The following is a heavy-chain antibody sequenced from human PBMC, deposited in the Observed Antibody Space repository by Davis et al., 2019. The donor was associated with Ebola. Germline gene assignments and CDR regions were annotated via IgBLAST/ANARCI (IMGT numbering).Heavy chain of an antibody. Sequence: ASVKVSCKASGYTFTGYYMHWVRQAPGQGLEWMGWISAYNGNTNYAQKLQGRVTMTTDTSTSTAYMELRSLRSDDTAVYYCARVPRTIAAAPPFFDYWGQGTLVTVSS. CDR3: ARVPRTIAAAPPFFDY. CDR1: GYTFTGYY. J-gene: IGHJ4*02. CDR2: ISAYNGNT. V-gene: IGHV1-18*04. D-gene: IGHD6-13*01.